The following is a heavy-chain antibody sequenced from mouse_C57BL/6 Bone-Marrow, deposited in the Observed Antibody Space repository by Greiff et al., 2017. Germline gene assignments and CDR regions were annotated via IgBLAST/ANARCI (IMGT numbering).Heavy chain of an antibody. Sequence: DVQLVESEGGLVQPGSSMKLSCTASGFTFSDYYMAWVRQVPEKGLEWVANINYDGSSTYYLASLKSRFIISRDNAKNMLYLQMSSLKSEDTATYYCARDSRYGSSHWYFDVWGTGTTVTVSS. D-gene: IGHD1-1*01. CDR3: ARDSRYGSSHWYFDV. J-gene: IGHJ1*03. V-gene: IGHV5-16*01. CDR1: GFTFSDYY. CDR2: INYDGSST.